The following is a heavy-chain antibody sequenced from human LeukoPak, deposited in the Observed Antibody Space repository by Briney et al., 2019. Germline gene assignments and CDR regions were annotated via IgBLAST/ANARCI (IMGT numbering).Heavy chain of an antibody. J-gene: IGHJ4*02. Sequence: PSETLSLTCTVTGGSLSSNSYYWSGIRQPPGKGLEWIGEIDHSGSTNYNPSLKSRVTISVDTSKNQFSLKLSSVTAADTAVYYCARGAHYYDSSGYGLDYWGQGTLVTVSS. CDR1: GGSLSSNSYY. V-gene: IGHV4-39*07. D-gene: IGHD3-22*01. CDR2: IDHSGST. CDR3: ARGAHYYDSSGYGLDY.